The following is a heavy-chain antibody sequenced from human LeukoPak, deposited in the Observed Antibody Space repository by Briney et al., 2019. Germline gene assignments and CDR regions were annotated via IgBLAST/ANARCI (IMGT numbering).Heavy chain of an antibody. D-gene: IGHD3-22*01. V-gene: IGHV3-30*14. Sequence: GGSLRLSCSASGFTFSSYAMHWVRRAPGKGVEGVAAISYDGSKEYYADSVKGRFTIFRDYSKNTLYLQINSLRTEDTAVYYCARASTWVPGEDSSGYYYPYAFDIWGPGTQVTVSS. CDR3: ARASTWVPGEDSSGYYYPYAFDI. J-gene: IGHJ3*02. CDR1: GFTFSSYA. CDR2: ISYDGSKE.